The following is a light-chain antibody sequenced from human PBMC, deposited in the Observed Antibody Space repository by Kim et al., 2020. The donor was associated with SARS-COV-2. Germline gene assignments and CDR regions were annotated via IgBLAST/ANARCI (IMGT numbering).Light chain of an antibody. J-gene: IGKJ1*01. CDR2: AAS. CDR1: QSISSS. Sequence: DIQMTQSPFSLSASVGDRVTITCRASQSISSSLNWYQQKPGKAPKLLIYAASNLQSGVPSRFSGSGSGTDFTLTISTLQAEDFATYHCQQSYTSPRTFGQGTKVDIK. V-gene: IGKV1-39*01. CDR3: QQSYTSPRT.